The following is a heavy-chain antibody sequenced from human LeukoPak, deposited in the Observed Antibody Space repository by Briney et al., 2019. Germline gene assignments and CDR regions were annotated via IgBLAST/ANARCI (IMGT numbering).Heavy chain of an antibody. J-gene: IGHJ4*02. D-gene: IGHD3-3*01. Sequence: ASVKVSCKASGYTFTNHYMHWVRQAPGQGLEWMGIINPSGGSTSYAQKFQGRVTMTRNTSTSTVYMELSSLRSEDTAVYYCARSHLHMEAYPDDYWGQGTLVTVSS. V-gene: IGHV1-46*01. CDR1: GYTFTNHY. CDR3: ARSHLHMEAYPDDY. CDR2: INPSGGST.